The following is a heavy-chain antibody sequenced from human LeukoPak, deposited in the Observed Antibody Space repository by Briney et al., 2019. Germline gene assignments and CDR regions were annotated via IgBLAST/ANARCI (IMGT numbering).Heavy chain of an antibody. CDR3: AREGRSYSSGYYFDY. CDR1: GGSISSSNYY. V-gene: IGHV4-61*02. D-gene: IGHD6-19*01. CDR2: IYTSGST. J-gene: IGHJ4*02. Sequence: SETLSLTCTVSGGSISSSNYYWGWIRQPAGKGLEWIGRIYTSGSTNYNPSLKSRVTMSVDTSRNQFFLKLSSVTAADTAVYYCAREGRSYSSGYYFDYWGQGTLVTVSS.